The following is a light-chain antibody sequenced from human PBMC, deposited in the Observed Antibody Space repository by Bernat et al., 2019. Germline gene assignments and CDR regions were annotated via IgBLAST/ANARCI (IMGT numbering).Light chain of an antibody. CDR2: GAS. J-gene: IGKJ5*01. Sequence: EVVLTQSPGSLSLSPGERATLSCRASQSFRNTYLAWYQQKPGQAPRLLFYGASARATGIPDRFTASGSGTDFTLAIRRLEPEDSAVYYCQQYDNSSITFGQGTRVEIK. V-gene: IGKV3-20*01. CDR1: QSFRNTY. CDR3: QQYDNSSIT.